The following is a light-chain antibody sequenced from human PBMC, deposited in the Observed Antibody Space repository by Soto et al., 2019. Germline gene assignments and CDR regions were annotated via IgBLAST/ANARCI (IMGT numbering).Light chain of an antibody. J-gene: IGKJ1*01. V-gene: IGKV1-39*01. CDR3: QQSYSTPQT. CDR2: AAS. CDR1: QSISSY. Sequence: IQMSQSPSSLSASVGARVTITCRASQSISSYLNWYQQKPGKAPKLLIYAASSLQSGVPSRFSGSGSGTDVTRTISSLQPEEFATYYCQQSYSTPQTFGQGTKVDIK.